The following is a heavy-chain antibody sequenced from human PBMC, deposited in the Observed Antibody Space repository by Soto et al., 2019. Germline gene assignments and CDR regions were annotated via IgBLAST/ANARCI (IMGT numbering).Heavy chain of an antibody. V-gene: IGHV4-39*01. CDR2: IYYSGST. Sequence: ETLSLTCTVSGGYISSSSYYWGWIRQPPGKGLEWIGSIYYSGSTYYNPSLKSRVTISVDTSKNQFSLKLRSVTAADTAVYYCARQAWSGYFYWFDPWGQGTLVTVSS. D-gene: IGHD3-3*01. J-gene: IGHJ5*02. CDR1: GGYISSSSYY. CDR3: ARQAWSGYFYWFDP.